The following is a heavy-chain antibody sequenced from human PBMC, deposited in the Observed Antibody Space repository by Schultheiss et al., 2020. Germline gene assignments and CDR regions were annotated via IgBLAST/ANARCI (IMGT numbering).Heavy chain of an antibody. CDR3: ARDLEGSWGTMVRGVYPLDYYYYGIDV. V-gene: IGHV3-23*01. J-gene: IGHJ6*02. CDR2: ISGSGGST. Sequence: GESLKISCAASGFTFSIYGMHWVRQAPGKGLEWVSAISGSGGSTYYADSVKGRFTISRDNSKNTLYLQMNSLRAEDTAVYYCARDLEGSWGTMVRGVYPLDYYYYGIDVWGQGTTVTVYS. D-gene: IGHD3-10*01. CDR1: GFTFSIYG.